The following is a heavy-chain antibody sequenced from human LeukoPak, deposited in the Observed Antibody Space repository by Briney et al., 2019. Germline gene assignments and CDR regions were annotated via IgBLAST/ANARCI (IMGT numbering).Heavy chain of an antibody. CDR1: GGTFSSYA. Sequence: ASVKVSCKASGGTFSSYAISWVRQAPGQGLEWMGGINPIFGTANYPQRFQGRVTITTDDSTSTAYMALSRLSAEDTAGYYGARDLGYGSGSYKAFDICGQGRMVTVSS. J-gene: IGHJ3*02. D-gene: IGHD3-10*01. CDR3: ARDLGYGSGSYKAFDI. CDR2: INPIFGTA. V-gene: IGHV1-69*05.